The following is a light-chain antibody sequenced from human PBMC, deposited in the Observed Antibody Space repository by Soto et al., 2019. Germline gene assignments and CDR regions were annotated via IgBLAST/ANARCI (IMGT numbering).Light chain of an antibody. CDR1: QSVGSE. Sequence: DIVLTASPATLSVTPGPRATLSCRASQSVGSELAWYQQKPGQAPRLVIYDIFSRATGVPTRISGSGSGTEFTLTISSLQSEDFAAYYCQQYNSYSETFGQGTKVDIK. V-gene: IGKV3D-15*01. J-gene: IGKJ1*01. CDR3: QQYNSYSET. CDR2: DIF.